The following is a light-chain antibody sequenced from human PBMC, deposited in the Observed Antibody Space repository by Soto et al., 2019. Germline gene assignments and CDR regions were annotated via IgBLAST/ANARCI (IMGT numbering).Light chain of an antibody. CDR1: QSVSSS. Sequence: EIVLTQSPATLPLSPGERAILSCRASQSVSSSLAWYQQKPGQAPRLLIYDASNRATGIPARFSGSGSGTDVTLTISSLEPEDFAVYYCQQRSNWSPTFGGGTKVEIK. J-gene: IGKJ4*01. V-gene: IGKV3-11*01. CDR2: DAS. CDR3: QQRSNWSPT.